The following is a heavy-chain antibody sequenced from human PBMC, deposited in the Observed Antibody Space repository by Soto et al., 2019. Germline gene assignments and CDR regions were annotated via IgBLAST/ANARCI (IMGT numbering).Heavy chain of an antibody. CDR1: GDSVSSGHYY. V-gene: IGHV4-61*01. CDR2: IYYSGST. J-gene: IGHJ3*02. CDR3: ARDRSGEDAFDI. D-gene: IGHD6-19*01. Sequence: QVQLQESGPGLVKPSETLSLTCTVSGDSVSSGHYYWSWIRQPPGKGLEWIGYIYYSGSTNYNPSLKRRVTISVDTSKNQFSLKLNSVTAADTAVYYCARDRSGEDAFDIWGQGTMVTVSS.